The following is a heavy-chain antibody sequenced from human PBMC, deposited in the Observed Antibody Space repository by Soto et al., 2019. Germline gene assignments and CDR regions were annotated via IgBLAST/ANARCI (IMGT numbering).Heavy chain of an antibody. CDR1: GGSISSYY. CDR2: IYHSGST. Sequence: PSETLSLTCTVSGGSISSYYWSWIRQPPGKGLEWIGYIYHSGSTYYNPSLKSRVTISVDTSKNQFSLKLSSVTAADTAVYYCARGRIAVTPMGRNWFDPWGQGTLVTVSS. D-gene: IGHD6-19*01. V-gene: IGHV4-59*12. CDR3: ARGRIAVTPMGRNWFDP. J-gene: IGHJ5*02.